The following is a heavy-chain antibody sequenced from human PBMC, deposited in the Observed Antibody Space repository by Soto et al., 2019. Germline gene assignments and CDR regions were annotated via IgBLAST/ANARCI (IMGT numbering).Heavy chain of an antibody. Sequence: LRLSCAASGFTFSSYAMSWVRQAPGKGLEWVSAISGSGGSTYYADSVKGRYTISRDNSKNTLYLQMNSLRAEDTAVYYCAKERLYCSSTSCATGSFTGYFDLWGRGTLVTVSS. CDR3: AKERLYCSSTSCATGSFTGYFDL. D-gene: IGHD2-2*01. V-gene: IGHV3-23*01. CDR1: GFTFSSYA. CDR2: ISGSGGST. J-gene: IGHJ2*01.